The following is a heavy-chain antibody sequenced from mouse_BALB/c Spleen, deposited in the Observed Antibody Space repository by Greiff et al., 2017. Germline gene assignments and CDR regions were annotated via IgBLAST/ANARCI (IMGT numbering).Heavy chain of an antibody. V-gene: IGHV5-6-5*01. CDR3: ARGKDEWFAY. CDR1: GFTFSSYA. CDR2: ISSGGST. J-gene: IGHJ3*01. Sequence: DVQLVESGGGLVKPGGSLKLSCAASGFTFSSYAMSWVRQTPEKRLEWVASISSGGSTYYPDSVKGRFTISRDNARNILYLQMSSLRSEDTAMYYCARGKDEWFAYWGQGTLVTVSA.